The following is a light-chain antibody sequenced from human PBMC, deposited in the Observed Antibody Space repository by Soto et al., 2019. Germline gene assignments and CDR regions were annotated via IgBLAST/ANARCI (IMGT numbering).Light chain of an antibody. CDR2: DAS. J-gene: IGKJ4*01. CDR3: QQYDSYPFT. V-gene: IGKV1-5*01. Sequence: DIQMTQSPSTLSASVGDRVTITCRASQSVSSWLAWYRQNPGKAPKVLIYDASSLESGVPSRFSGSGSGTEFTLTISSLQPDDFATYYCQQYDSYPFTFGGGTKVEIK. CDR1: QSVSSW.